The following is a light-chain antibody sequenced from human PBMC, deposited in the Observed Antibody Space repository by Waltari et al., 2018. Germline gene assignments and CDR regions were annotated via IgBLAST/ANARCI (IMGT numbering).Light chain of an antibody. CDR1: RRDVGGYNF. CDR2: GLN. V-gene: IGLV2-11*01. Sequence: QSALTQPRSVSGSPGQSVTIPCTGTRRDVGGYNFVFWYQQYPGKYPKLMIYGLNKRPSGVPVRFSGSKSGNTASLTISGLQAEDEADYYCCSYGGRYIWVFGGGTKLAVL. J-gene: IGLJ2*01. CDR3: CSYGGRYIWV.